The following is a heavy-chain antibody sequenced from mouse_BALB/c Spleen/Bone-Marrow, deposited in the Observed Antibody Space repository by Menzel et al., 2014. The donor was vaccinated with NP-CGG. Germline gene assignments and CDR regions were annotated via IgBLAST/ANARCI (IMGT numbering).Heavy chain of an antibody. CDR1: GYAFSTHW. Sequence: QVHVKQSGAELVRPESSVKISCKASGYAFSTHWMIWVKQRPGQGLEWIGQIYPGDGDTNYNGKFKGKATLTADKSSSTAYVQLSSLTSEDSAVYFCARGARSAMDYWGQGTSVTVSS. CDR3: ARGARSAMDY. J-gene: IGHJ4*01. CDR2: IYPGDGDT. V-gene: IGHV1-80*01.